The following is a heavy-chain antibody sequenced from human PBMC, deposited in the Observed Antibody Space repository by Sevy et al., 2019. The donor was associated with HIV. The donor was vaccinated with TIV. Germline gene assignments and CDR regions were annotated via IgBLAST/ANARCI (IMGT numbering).Heavy chain of an antibody. Sequence: GGSLRLSCSASGFTFIAFGMTWVRQAPGKGLEWVSRISGGGAATAYADSVKGRFTISRDNSKNTLYLQMNSLTAADTAVYYCARHGRIPVAGHTWFDPWGLGTLVTVSS. CDR3: ARHGRIPVAGHTWFDP. V-gene: IGHV3-23*01. CDR2: ISGGGAAT. D-gene: IGHD6-19*01. CDR1: GFTFIAFG. J-gene: IGHJ5*02.